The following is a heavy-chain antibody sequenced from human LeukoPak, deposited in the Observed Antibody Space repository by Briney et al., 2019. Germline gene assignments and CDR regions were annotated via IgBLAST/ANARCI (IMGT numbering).Heavy chain of an antibody. V-gene: IGHV3-48*03. Sequence: GGSLRLSCAASGFTFSSYEMNWVRQAPGKGLEWVSYISSSGSTIYYADSVKGRFTISRDNAKNPLYLQMNSLRAEDTAVYYCGRSGSYYGYYFDYWGQGTLVTVSS. D-gene: IGHD1-26*01. J-gene: IGHJ4*02. CDR3: GRSGSYYGYYFDY. CDR1: GFTFSSYE. CDR2: ISSSGSTI.